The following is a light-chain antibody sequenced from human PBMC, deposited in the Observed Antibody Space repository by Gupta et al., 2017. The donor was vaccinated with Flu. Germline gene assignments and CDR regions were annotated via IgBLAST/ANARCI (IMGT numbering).Light chain of an antibody. Sequence: IVMTQSPATLSVSPGERATLSCRASQSINSDLAWYQQKPDQAPRLLIYGASTRATGIPARFSGSGSGTEFTLTISSLQSEDFAVYFCQQYNKWPPLYTFGQGTKLEIK. CDR3: QQYNKWPPLYT. CDR1: QSINSD. CDR2: GAS. J-gene: IGKJ2*01. V-gene: IGKV3-15*01.